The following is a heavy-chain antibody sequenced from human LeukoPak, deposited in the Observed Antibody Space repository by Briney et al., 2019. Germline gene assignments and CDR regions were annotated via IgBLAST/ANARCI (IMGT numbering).Heavy chain of an antibody. J-gene: IGHJ4*02. D-gene: IGHD6-13*01. CDR2: IKQDGGQI. V-gene: IGHV3-7*01. Sequence: GGSLRLSCAASEFTFSSYWMSWVRQTPGKGLEWVANIKQDGGQIYYLDSVKGRFTVSRDSAKNSLYLQMNSLRAEDTAVYYCAHSSSWFSHLDYWGQGTLVTVSS. CDR1: EFTFSSYW. CDR3: AHSSSWFSHLDY.